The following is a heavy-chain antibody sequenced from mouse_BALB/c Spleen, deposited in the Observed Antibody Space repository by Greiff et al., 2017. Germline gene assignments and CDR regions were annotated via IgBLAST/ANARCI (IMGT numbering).Heavy chain of an antibody. CDR2: INPSTGYT. CDR1: GYTFTSYW. V-gene: IGHV1-7*01. Sequence: VQLQESGAELAKPGASVKMSCKASGYTFTSYWMHWVKQRPGQGLEWIGYINPSTGYTEYNQKFKDKATLTADKSSSTAYMQLSSLTSEDSAVYYCDYYGSSYFDYWGQGTTLTVSS. CDR3: DYYGSSYFDY. D-gene: IGHD1-1*01. J-gene: IGHJ2*01.